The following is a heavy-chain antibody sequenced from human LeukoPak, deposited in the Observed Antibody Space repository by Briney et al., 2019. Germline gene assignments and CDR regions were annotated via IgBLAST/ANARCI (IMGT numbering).Heavy chain of an antibody. Sequence: PSETLSLTCTVSGGSISSSSYYWAWIRQPPGKGLEWIGSIYYSGNTYYKSSLKRRVTIAVDTSKNQFSLKLNSVTAADTAVYYCARESYYDSSGYSHDAFDIWGQGTMVTVSS. D-gene: IGHD3-22*01. CDR1: GGSISSSSYY. J-gene: IGHJ3*02. CDR2: IYYSGNT. CDR3: ARESYYDSSGYSHDAFDI. V-gene: IGHV4-39*07.